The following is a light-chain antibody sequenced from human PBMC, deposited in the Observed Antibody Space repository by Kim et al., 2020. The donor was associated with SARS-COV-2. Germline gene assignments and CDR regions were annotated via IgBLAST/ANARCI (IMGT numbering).Light chain of an antibody. CDR2: SAS. V-gene: IGKV1-39*01. CDR1: QSISSH. Sequence: DIQMTQSQSSLSASVGDRVTITCRTSQSISSHLNWYHQKPGRAPKLLIESASTLQGGVPSRFSGSGSETDLTLTISSLQPEDFATYFCQQSYITPFSSGPGTKVDIK. CDR3: QQSYITPFS. J-gene: IGKJ3*01.